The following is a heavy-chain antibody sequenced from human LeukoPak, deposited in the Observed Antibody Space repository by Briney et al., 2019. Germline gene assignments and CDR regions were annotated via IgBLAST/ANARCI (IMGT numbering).Heavy chain of an antibody. CDR3: ARIEQYYDILGTNNWFDP. D-gene: IGHD3-9*01. Sequence: SETLSLTCTVSGGSISSYYWSWIRQPAGKGLEWIGRIYTSGSTNYNPSLKSRVTMSVDTSKNQFSLKLSSVTAADTAVYYCARIEQYYDILGTNNWFDPWGQGTLVTVSS. J-gene: IGHJ5*02. V-gene: IGHV4-4*07. CDR1: GGSISSYY. CDR2: IYTSGST.